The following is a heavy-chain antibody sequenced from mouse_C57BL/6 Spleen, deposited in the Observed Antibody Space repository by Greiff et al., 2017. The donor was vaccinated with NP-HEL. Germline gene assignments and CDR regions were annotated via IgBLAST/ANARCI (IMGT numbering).Heavy chain of an antibody. CDR3: ASGVTYYFDY. Sequence: VQLQQSGAELARPGASVKMSCKASGYTFTSYTMHWVKQRPGQGLEWIGYINPSSGYTKSNQKFKDKATLTADKSSSTAYMQPRSLTSEDSAVYYCASGVTYYFDYLGQGTTLTVSS. D-gene: IGHD2-2*01. CDR2: INPSSGYT. CDR1: GYTFTSYT. J-gene: IGHJ2*01. V-gene: IGHV1-4*01.